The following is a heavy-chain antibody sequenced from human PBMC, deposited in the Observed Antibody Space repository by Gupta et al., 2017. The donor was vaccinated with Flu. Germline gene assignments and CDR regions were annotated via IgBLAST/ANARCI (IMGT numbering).Heavy chain of an antibody. Sequence: APGKGLEWVSSISSSGETIYYADSVRGRFTISRDNAKNSLYLQMNALRAEDTALYYCDRYYYDRTDSYQEGDYWGQGTLVSVSS. J-gene: IGHJ4*02. D-gene: IGHD3-22*01. CDR3: DRYYYDRTDSYQEGDY. V-gene: IGHV3-11*01. CDR2: ISSSGETI.